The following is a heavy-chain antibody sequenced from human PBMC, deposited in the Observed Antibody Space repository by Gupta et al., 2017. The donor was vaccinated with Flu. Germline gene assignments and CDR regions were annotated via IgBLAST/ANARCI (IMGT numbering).Heavy chain of an antibody. CDR3: ARDLELSPNTFDI. J-gene: IGHJ3*02. D-gene: IGHD1-26*01. Sequence: VQLQESGPGLVKPSQTLSLTCTVSAGSLSSGSFYWSWIRQPAGKGLEWIGRLYTSGSTNYNPSLKSRVTISVDTSKNQFSLKLSSVTAADTAVYYCARDLELSPNTFDIWGQGTLVTVSS. CDR1: AGSLSSGSFY. CDR2: LYTSGST. V-gene: IGHV4-61*02.